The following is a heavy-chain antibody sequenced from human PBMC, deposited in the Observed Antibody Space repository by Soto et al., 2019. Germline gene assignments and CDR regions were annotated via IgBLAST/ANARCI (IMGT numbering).Heavy chain of an antibody. V-gene: IGHV1-69*12. CDR1: GGTFSSYA. CDR2: IIPIFGTA. D-gene: IGHD3-9*01. CDR3: ARGGDILTGYSPGLYYYGMDV. J-gene: IGHJ6*02. Sequence: QVQLVQSGAEVKKPGSSVKVSCKASGGTFSSYAISWVRQAPGQGLEWMGGIIPIFGTANYAQKFQGRVTVTADESTXXAXMXXSSLRSEDTAVYYCARGGDILTGYSPGLYYYGMDVWGQGTTVTVSS.